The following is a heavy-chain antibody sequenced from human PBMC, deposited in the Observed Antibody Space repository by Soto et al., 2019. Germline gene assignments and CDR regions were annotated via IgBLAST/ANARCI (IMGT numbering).Heavy chain of an antibody. CDR2: ITDTGGDA. D-gene: IGHD2-15*01. V-gene: IGHV3-23*01. J-gene: IGHJ4*02. CDR3: AKWGGEY. Sequence: EVQLLESGGDLIQPGGSLRLSCVASGITFGSRAMSWVRQAPGEGLEWVSTITDTGGDAKYADSVKGRFTISRDNSKNTLYLQMNSLRAEDTAVYYCAKWGGEYWGQGTLVTVSS. CDR1: GITFGSRA.